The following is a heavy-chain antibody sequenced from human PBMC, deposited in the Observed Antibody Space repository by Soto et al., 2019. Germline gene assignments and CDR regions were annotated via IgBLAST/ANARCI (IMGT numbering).Heavy chain of an antibody. CDR3: EGGKGHNWDSDGFDS. V-gene: IGHV3-66*01. Sequence: EVQLVESGGGLVQPGGSLRLSCAASGFTVSSNYMSWVRQAPGKGLEWVSVIYSGGSTYYADSVKGRYTISRDNSKNTKYLQKKSLRGVDAAVYYCEGGKGHNWDSDGFDSWGQGTLVTVSS. D-gene: IGHD1-26*01. J-gene: IGHJ5*01. CDR1: GFTVSSNY. CDR2: IYSGGST.